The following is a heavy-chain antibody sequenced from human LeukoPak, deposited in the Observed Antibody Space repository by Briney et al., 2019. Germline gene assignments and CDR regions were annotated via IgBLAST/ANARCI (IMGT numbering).Heavy chain of an antibody. CDR1: GYTFSAYN. CDR2: INCNSGDT. Sequence: ASVKVSCKASGYTFSAYNIHWVRQAPGHGLEWVGRINCNSGDTKYAQKFQGRVTMTRDTSMSTVYMELSGLRSGDTAVFFCGRTWIEVWTPDFDYWGQGTLVTVSS. J-gene: IGHJ4*02. V-gene: IGHV1-2*06. CDR3: GRTWIEVWTPDFDY. D-gene: IGHD3-22*01.